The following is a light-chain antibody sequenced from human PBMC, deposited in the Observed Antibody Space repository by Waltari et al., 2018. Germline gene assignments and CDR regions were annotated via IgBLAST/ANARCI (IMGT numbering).Light chain of an antibody. Sequence: SHELTQPPSVSVSPGQTASISCSGDKLGNKYASWYQQKSGQSPILVIYLDYNRPSGIPERFSGTNSGNTATLTISGTQAMDEADYYCQAWDSTTVAFGGGTRLTVL. CDR1: KLGNKY. CDR3: QAWDSTTVA. V-gene: IGLV3-1*01. CDR2: LDY. J-gene: IGLJ2*01.